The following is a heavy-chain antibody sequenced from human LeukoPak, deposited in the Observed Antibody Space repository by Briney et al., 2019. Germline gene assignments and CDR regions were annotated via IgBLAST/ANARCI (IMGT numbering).Heavy chain of an antibody. CDR3: ARDRGGSYSIDY. CDR2: INCGDGYT. Sequence: ASVKVSCKASGGTFSSYAISWVRQAPGQGLEWMGIINCGDGYTNYAQKLQGRVSVTTDTSTSTLYMELSSLRTEDTAIYYCARDRGGSYSIDYWGQGTLVTVSS. CDR1: GGTFSSYA. J-gene: IGHJ4*02. D-gene: IGHD1-26*01. V-gene: IGHV1-46*01.